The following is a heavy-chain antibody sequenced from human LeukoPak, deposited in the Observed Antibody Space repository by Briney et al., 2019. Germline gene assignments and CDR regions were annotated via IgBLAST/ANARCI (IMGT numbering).Heavy chain of an antibody. CDR3: AKEGFYCSGGSCYSFYYYYMDV. V-gene: IGHV3-23*01. Sequence: PGGSLRLSCAASGFTFSSYAMSCVRQAPGKGLEWVSAISGSGGSTYYADSVKGRFTISRDNSKNTLYLQMNSLRAEDTAVYYCAKEGFYCSGGSCYSFYYYYMDVWGKGTTVTVSS. CDR2: ISGSGGST. J-gene: IGHJ6*03. CDR1: GFTFSSYA. D-gene: IGHD2-15*01.